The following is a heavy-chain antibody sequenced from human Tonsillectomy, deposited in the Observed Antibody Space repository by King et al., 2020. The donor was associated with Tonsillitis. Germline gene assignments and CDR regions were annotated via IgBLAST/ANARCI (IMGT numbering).Heavy chain of an antibody. D-gene: IGHD6-13*01. CDR1: GYTFTGHY. V-gene: IGHV1-2*02. J-gene: IGHJ6*02. CDR2: FNPNNGGT. CDR3: ARDKAPGPAQNLGGMDV. Sequence: VQLVQSGAEVKKPGASVRVSCKASGYTFTGHYMHWVRQAPGQGLEWMGRFNPNNGGTNYAPKFQGRVTMTRDTSISPAYMELSRPRSADTAVYYCARDKAPGPAQNLGGMDVWGQGTTVTVSS.